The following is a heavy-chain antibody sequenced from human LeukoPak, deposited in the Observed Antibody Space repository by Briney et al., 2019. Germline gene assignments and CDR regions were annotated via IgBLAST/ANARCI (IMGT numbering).Heavy chain of an antibody. CDR3: ARVGCSSTSCYWTRGYYYYMDV. J-gene: IGHJ6*03. D-gene: IGHD2-2*01. Sequence: ASVTVSCTASGYTFTSYGISWVRQAPGQGLEWMGWISAYNGNTNYAQKLQGRVTITTDTSTSTAYMELRSLRSDDTAVYYCARVGCSSTSCYWTRGYYYYMDVWGKGTTVTVSS. V-gene: IGHV1-18*01. CDR1: GYTFTSYG. CDR2: ISAYNGNT.